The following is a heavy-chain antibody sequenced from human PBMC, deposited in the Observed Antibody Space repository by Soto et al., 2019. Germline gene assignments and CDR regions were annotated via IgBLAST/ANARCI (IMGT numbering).Heavy chain of an antibody. CDR1: GFTFSSYA. D-gene: IGHD5-18*01. CDR2: ISYDGSNK. Sequence: QVQLVESGGGVVQPGRSLRLSCAASGFTFSSYAMHWVRQAPGKGLEWVAVISYDGSNKYYADSVKGRFTISRDNSKNTLYLQMNSLRAEDTAVYYCARERSTAMVTYALDYWGQGTLVTVSS. V-gene: IGHV3-30-3*01. CDR3: ARERSTAMVTYALDY. J-gene: IGHJ4*02.